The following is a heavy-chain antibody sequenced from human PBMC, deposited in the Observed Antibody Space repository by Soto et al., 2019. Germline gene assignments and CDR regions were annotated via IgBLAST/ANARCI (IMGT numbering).Heavy chain of an antibody. Sequence: PSATLFLTCTVGGSSISSDCWSWIRHPPGKRLEWIGNIYYSGSTNYNPSLKSRVTISVDTSKNPFSLKLSSVTAADTAVYYCAREEYNSSSGTTWIDTWGQGTLVTLSS. CDR3: AREEYNSSSGTTWIDT. D-gene: IGHD6-6*01. J-gene: IGHJ5*02. CDR2: IYYSGST. CDR1: GSSISSDC. V-gene: IGHV4-59*01.